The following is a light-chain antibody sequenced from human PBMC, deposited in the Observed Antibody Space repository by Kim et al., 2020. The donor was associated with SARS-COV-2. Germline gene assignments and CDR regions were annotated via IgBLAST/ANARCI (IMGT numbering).Light chain of an antibody. V-gene: IGLV1-47*01. J-gene: IGLJ3*02. Sequence: GQRVTISCSGSSSNIGSNYVYWYQQLPATAPKLLIYRNNQRPSGVPDRFSGSKSGTSASLAISGLRAEDEADYYCAAWDDSLSGWVFGGGTQLTVL. CDR1: SSNIGSNY. CDR2: RNN. CDR3: AAWDDSLSGWV.